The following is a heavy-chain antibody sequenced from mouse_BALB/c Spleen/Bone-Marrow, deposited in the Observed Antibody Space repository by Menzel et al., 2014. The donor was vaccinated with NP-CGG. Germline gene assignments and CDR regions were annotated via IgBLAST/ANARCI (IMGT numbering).Heavy chain of an antibody. D-gene: IGHD2-1*01. CDR2: ISYSGST. Sequence: EVHLVESGPGLVKPSQSLSLTCTVTGYSITSDYAWNWIRQFPGNKLEWMGYISYSGSTSYNPSLKSRISITRDTSKNQFFLQLNSVTTEDTATYYCAGNYWYFDVWGAGTTVTVS. V-gene: IGHV3-2*02. J-gene: IGHJ1*01. CDR3: AGNYWYFDV. CDR1: GYSITSDYA.